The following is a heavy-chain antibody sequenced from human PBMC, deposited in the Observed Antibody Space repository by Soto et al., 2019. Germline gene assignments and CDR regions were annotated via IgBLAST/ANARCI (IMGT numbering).Heavy chain of an antibody. Sequence: SGPTLVNPTQTLTLTCTFSGCSLTTSGVGVGWIRQPPGKAVKWLALIFWNDDERYSPSLNSRLTITKDTSKNQVVLTMNNMAPVDTATYYWVHIGYSYDPFGYWGRGTLVTVSS. D-gene: IGHD5-18*01. CDR2: IFWNDDE. CDR1: GCSLTTSGVG. V-gene: IGHV2-5*01. CDR3: VHIGYSYDPFGY. J-gene: IGHJ4*02.